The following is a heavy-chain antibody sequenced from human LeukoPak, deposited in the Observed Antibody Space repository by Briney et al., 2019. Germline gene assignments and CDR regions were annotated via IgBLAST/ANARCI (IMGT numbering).Heavy chain of an antibody. Sequence: PSETLSLTCAVYGGSFSGYYWSWIRQPPGKGLEWIGEINHSGSTNHNPSLKSRVTISVDTSKNQFSLKLSSVTAADTAVYYCARGNRGYSYGGPYDYWGQGTLVTVSS. V-gene: IGHV4-34*01. CDR1: GGSFSGYY. J-gene: IGHJ4*02. CDR2: INHSGST. D-gene: IGHD5-18*01. CDR3: ARGNRGYSYGGPYDY.